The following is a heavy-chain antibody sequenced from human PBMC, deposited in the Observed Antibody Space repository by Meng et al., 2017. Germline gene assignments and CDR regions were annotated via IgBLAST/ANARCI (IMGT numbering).Heavy chain of an antibody. V-gene: IGHV4-34*02. Sequence: QVQQRQGGAVLLKPPETLPLTCAVYGGSFRGYNLCWIPQPPGKGLEWIGEINHSGSTNYNPSIKSRVIISVDTSKIQFSLQLTTVTAADTAVYYCAGGYSYAYGYWGQGTLVTVSS. D-gene: IGHD5-18*01. CDR1: GGSFRGYN. CDR3: AGGYSYAYGY. J-gene: IGHJ4*02. CDR2: INHSGST.